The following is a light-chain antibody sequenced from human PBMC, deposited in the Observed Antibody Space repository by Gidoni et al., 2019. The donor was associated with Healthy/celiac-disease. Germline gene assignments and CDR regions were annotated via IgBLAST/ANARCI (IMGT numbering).Light chain of an antibody. CDR3: SSYTSSSTAA. J-gene: IGLJ2*01. V-gene: IGLV2-14*01. CDR1: SSDVSGYNY. CDR2: EVS. Sequence: QPALTQPASVSGSPRQSITISCTGSSSDVSGYNYVSWYHQHPGKSPKLMIYEVSNRPSGVSNRFSGSKSGNTASLTISGLQAEDEADYYCSSYTSSSTAAFGGGTKLTVL.